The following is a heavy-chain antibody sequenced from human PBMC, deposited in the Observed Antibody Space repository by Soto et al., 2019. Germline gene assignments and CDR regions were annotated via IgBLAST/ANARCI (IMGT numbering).Heavy chain of an antibody. V-gene: IGHV1-69*02. J-gene: IGHJ3*02. Sequence: QVQLVQSGAEVKKPGSSVKVSCKASGGTFSSYTISWVRQAPGQGREWMGRIIPILGIANYAQKFQGRVTITADKSTSTAYMELSSLRSEDTAVYYCAIRREDAFDIWGQGTMVTVSS. D-gene: IGHD3-16*01. CDR1: GGTFSSYT. CDR2: IIPILGIA. CDR3: AIRREDAFDI.